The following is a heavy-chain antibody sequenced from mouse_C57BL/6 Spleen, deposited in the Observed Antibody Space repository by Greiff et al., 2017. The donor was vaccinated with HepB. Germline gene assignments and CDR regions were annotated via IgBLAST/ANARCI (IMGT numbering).Heavy chain of an antibody. D-gene: IGHD2-3*01. V-gene: IGHV1-69*01. J-gene: IGHJ1*03. CDR1: GYTFTSYW. CDR2: IDPSDSYT. CDR3: ARWLLRYFDV. Sequence: QVQLQHPGAELVMPGASVKLSCKASGYTFTSYWMHWVKQRPGQGLEWIGEIDPSDSYTNYNQKFKGKSTLTVDKSSSTAYMQLSSLTSEDSAVYYCARWLLRYFDVWGTGTTVTVSS.